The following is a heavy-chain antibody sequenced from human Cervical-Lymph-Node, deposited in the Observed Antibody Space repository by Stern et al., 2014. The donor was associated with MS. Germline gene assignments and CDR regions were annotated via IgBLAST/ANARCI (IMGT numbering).Heavy chain of an antibody. CDR2: ISSRRSYI. D-gene: IGHD6-13*01. J-gene: IGHJ4*02. Sequence: EVQLLESGGGLVKPGGSLRLSCAASGFTFSSYSLNWVRQAPGKGLEWVASISSRRSYIYYADSVKGRFTISREHSQNSLYLQLNSLRAEDTAVYCCAKTRIAAAGIDYWGQGTLVTVSS. CDR3: AKTRIAAAGIDY. CDR1: GFTFSSYS. V-gene: IGHV3-21*01.